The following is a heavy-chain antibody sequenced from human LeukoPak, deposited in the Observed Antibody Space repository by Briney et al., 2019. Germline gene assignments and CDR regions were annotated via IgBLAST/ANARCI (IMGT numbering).Heavy chain of an antibody. J-gene: IGHJ4*02. Sequence: GGSLRLSCAASGFTFSIYAMSWVRQATRRRVEGVTTISSSGGDTFYADSVKGRFTISRDNSKNTLYLQVNSLRAEDTAIYYCAKPRRSTVPSDYWGQGTLVTVSS. D-gene: IGHD4-17*01. CDR2: ISSSGGDT. CDR1: GFTFSIYA. CDR3: AKPRRSTVPSDY. V-gene: IGHV3-23*01.